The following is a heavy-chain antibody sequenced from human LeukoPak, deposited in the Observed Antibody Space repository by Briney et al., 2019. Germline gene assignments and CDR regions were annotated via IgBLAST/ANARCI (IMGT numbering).Heavy chain of an antibody. Sequence: GGSLRLSCAASGFTFSSYAMHWVRQAPGKGLEWVAVISYDGSNKYYADSVKGRFTISRDNSKNTLYLQMNSLRAEDTAVYYCARASIPYSGSYYDYWGQGTLVTVSS. D-gene: IGHD1-26*01. V-gene: IGHV3-30-3*01. CDR1: GFTFSSYA. CDR3: ARASIPYSGSYYDY. J-gene: IGHJ4*02. CDR2: ISYDGSNK.